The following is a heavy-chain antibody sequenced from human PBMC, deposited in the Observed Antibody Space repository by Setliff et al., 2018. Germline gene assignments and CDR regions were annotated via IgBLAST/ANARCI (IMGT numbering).Heavy chain of an antibody. CDR3: ARQVVIDYYYYMDV. CDR2: IDYTGNT. V-gene: IGHV4-39*01. Sequence: PSETLSLTCTASGGSISTDHYYWGWIRQPPGKGLEWIGSIDYTGNTWHNPSLKSRVTISVDTSKNQFSLKLSSVTAADTAVYYCARQVVIDYYYYMDVWGKGTTVTVSS. D-gene: IGHD3-22*01. CDR1: GGSISTDHYY. J-gene: IGHJ6*03.